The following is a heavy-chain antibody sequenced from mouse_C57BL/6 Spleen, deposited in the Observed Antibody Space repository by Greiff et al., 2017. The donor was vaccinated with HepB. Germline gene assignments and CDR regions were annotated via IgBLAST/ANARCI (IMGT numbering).Heavy chain of an antibody. D-gene: IGHD4-1*01. CDR2: KSYDGSN. CDR3: AREAGTGAMDY. V-gene: IGHV3-6*01. CDR1: GYSITSGYY. Sequence: VQLKESGPGLVKPSQSLSLTCSVTGYSITSGYYWNWIRQFPGNKLEWMGYKSYDGSNNSNRSLKNRISITRDTSKNQFFLKLHSVTTEDTATYYCAREAGTGAMDYWGQGTSVTVSS. J-gene: IGHJ4*01.